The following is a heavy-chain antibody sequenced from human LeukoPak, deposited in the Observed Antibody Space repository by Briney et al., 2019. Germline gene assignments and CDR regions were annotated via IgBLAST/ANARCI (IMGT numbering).Heavy chain of an antibody. CDR2: ISGSGGST. D-gene: IGHD6-13*01. Sequence: PGASLRLSRAASGFTFSSYAMSWVRQAPGKGLEWVSAISGSGGSTYYADSVKGRFTISRDNSKNTLYLQMNSLRAEDTAVYYCAKDQWFRAAGYFDYWGQGTLVTVSS. J-gene: IGHJ4*02. CDR3: AKDQWFRAAGYFDY. CDR1: GFTFSSYA. V-gene: IGHV3-23*01.